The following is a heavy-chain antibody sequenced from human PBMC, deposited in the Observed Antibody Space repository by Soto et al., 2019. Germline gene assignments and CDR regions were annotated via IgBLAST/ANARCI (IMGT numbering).Heavy chain of an antibody. J-gene: IGHJ5*02. CDR2: IYYSGST. CDR1: GGSISSSSYY. CDR3: ARSPRVLMVYAIQLWFDP. V-gene: IGHV4-39*01. Sequence: SETLSLTCTVSGGSISSSSYYWGWIRQPPGKGLEWIGSIYYSGSTYYNPSLKSRVTISVDTSKNQFSLKLSSVTAADTAVYYCARSPRVLMVYAIQLWFDPWGQGTLVTVSS. D-gene: IGHD2-8*01.